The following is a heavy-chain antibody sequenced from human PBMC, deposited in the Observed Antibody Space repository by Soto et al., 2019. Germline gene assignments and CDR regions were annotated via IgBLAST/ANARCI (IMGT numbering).Heavy chain of an antibody. Sequence: ASVKVSCKASGYTFTSYYMHWVRQAPGQGLEWMGIFNPSGGSTSYAQKFQGRVTMTRDTSTSTVYMELSSLRSEDTAVYYCARDGPLTIFGVVIAPYYYYGMDVWGQGTTVTVSS. J-gene: IGHJ6*02. CDR1: GYTFTSYY. CDR2: FNPSGGST. V-gene: IGHV1-46*01. D-gene: IGHD3-3*01. CDR3: ARDGPLTIFGVVIAPYYYYGMDV.